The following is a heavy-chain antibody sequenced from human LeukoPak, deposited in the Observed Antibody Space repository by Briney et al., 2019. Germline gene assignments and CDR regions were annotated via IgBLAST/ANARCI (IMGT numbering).Heavy chain of an antibody. CDR2: IWYDGSNK. V-gene: IGHV3-33*01. J-gene: IGHJ3*02. CDR1: GFTFSSYG. Sequence: GGSLRLSCAASGFTFSSYGMHWVRQVPGKGLEWVAVIWYDGSNKYYADSVKGRFTISRDNSKNTLYLQMNSLRAEDTAVYYCAREGHDAFDIWGQGTMVTVSS. CDR3: AREGHDAFDI.